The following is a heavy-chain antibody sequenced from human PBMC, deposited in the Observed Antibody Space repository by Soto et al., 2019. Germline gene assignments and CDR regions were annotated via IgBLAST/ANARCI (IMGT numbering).Heavy chain of an antibody. CDR2: ISYDGSNK. J-gene: IGHJ6*02. Sequence: PGESLKISCAASGFTFSSYGMHWVRQAPGKGLEWVAVISYDGSNKYYADSVKGRFTISRDNSKNTLYLQMNSLRAEDTAVYYCAKDQVPPYYYYYYGMDVWGQGTTVTVSS. CDR1: GFTFSSYG. D-gene: IGHD1-1*01. CDR3: AKDQVPPYYYYYYGMDV. V-gene: IGHV3-30*18.